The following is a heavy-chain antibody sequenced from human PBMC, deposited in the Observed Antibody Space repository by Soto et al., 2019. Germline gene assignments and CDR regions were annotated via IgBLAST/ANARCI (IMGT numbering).Heavy chain of an antibody. CDR3: TRHAVIPKFQYGLDL. CDR1: GGSVSGYY. Sequence: PSGTLSLTCTASGGSVSGYYWSWVRQPPGKGLEWLGYINYGGTTMYNPSVKSRVTISVATPRTQFSLRLYSFTPADTAVYYCTRHAVIPKFQYGLDLWGQGITVTVSS. V-gene: IGHV4-59*02. J-gene: IGHJ6*02. CDR2: INYGGTT. D-gene: IGHD2-2*01.